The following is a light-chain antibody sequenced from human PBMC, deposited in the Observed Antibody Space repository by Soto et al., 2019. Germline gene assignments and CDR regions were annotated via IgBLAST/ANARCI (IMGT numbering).Light chain of an antibody. CDR2: WAS. CDR1: QSLLYRTNNENY. CDR3: QQYYGTTYT. Sequence: DIVMTQSPDFLAVSLGERANLNGKSSQSLLYRTNNENYLAWYQQKPRQPPKLLIYWASNRESGVPDRFSGSGSGTDFTLTISSMQAEDVAVYYWQQYYGTTYTFGQGTKLEI. V-gene: IGKV4-1*01. J-gene: IGKJ2*01.